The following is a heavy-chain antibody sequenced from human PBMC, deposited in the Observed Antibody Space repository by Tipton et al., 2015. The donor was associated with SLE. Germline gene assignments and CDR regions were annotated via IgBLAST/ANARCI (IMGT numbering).Heavy chain of an antibody. D-gene: IGHD3-3*01. Sequence: GSIGSSNYYWGWIRQSPGKGLEWIGSVYSSGTTLYNESLKSRVTISTDTSKNEFSLKLTSVTAADTAVYYCASVPSTIFGVVISWYFDYWGQGRLVTVSS. CDR1: GSIGSSNYY. J-gene: IGHJ4*02. CDR3: ASVPSTIFGVVISWYFDY. V-gene: IGHV4-39*07. CDR2: VYSSGTT.